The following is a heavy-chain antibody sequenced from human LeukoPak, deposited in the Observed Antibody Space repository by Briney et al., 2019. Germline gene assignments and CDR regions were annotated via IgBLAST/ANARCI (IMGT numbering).Heavy chain of an antibody. J-gene: IGHJ3*02. V-gene: IGHV4-38-2*02. D-gene: IGHD3-22*01. CDR3: AMRNYDSSASAFDI. CDR2: IYHSGST. Sequence: LSETLSLTCTVSAYSISSGYYWGWIRQPPGTGLEWIGSIYHSGSTYYNPSLKSRVTISVDTSKNQFSLKLSSVTAADTAVYYCAMRNYDSSASAFDIWGQGTMVTVSS. CDR1: AYSISSGYY.